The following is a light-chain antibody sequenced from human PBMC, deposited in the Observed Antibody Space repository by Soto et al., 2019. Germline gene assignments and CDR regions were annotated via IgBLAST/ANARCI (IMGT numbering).Light chain of an antibody. V-gene: IGKV1-39*01. Sequence: DIQRTQSPSDLSASVGDRATISCRARQSIGTNLSWYQQRPVKGPKLLIYAVSSQQSGVSSRFSGSGSGTDLNLAINGLQREDFATYYCPQTYSAPPRFGQGTKVEIK. CDR3: PQTYSAPPR. CDR2: AVS. J-gene: IGKJ1*01. CDR1: QSIGTN.